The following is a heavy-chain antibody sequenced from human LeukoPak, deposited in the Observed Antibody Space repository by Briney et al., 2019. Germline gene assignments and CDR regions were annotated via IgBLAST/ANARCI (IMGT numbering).Heavy chain of an antibody. D-gene: IGHD3-22*01. V-gene: IGHV4-34*01. CDR3: ARGSYYYDSSGYYLFDY. CDR2: INHSGST. J-gene: IGHJ4*02. Sequence: SETLSLTCTVSGGSISSYYWSWIRQPPGKGLEWIGEINHSGSTNYNPSLKSRVTISVDTSKNQFSLKLSSVTAADTAVYYCARGSYYYDSSGYYLFDYWGQGTLVTVSS. CDR1: GGSISSYY.